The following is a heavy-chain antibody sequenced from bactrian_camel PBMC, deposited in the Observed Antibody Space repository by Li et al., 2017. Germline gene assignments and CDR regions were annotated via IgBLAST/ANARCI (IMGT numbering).Heavy chain of an antibody. D-gene: IGHD1*01. Sequence: QVQLVESGGGLVQPGGSLRLSCAASGLTFSSYYMTWVRQAPGKGLEWVSSIYSDGSDTYYVDSVKGRFTISRANTMNTAYLQMDSLKSEDTAQYYCVALAWGFNYWGQGTQVTVS. CDR1: GLTFSSYY. V-gene: IGHV3S5*01. J-gene: IGHJ4*01. CDR2: IYSDGSDT. CDR3: VALAWGFNY.